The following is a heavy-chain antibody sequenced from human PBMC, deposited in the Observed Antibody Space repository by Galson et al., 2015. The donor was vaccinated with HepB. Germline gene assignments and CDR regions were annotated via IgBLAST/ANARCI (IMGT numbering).Heavy chain of an antibody. CDR2: ISSSSTYI. D-gene: IGHD6-19*01. Sequence: SLRLSCAASGFTVSTYTMNWVRQAPGKGLEWVSSISSSSTYIYYADSVKGRFTISRDNAKNSLYLQMNSLRAEDTAVYYCARDVYSSGWYGDYYYGMDVWGHGTTVTVSS. CDR1: GFTVSTYT. V-gene: IGHV3-21*01. J-gene: IGHJ6*02. CDR3: ARDVYSSGWYGDYYYGMDV.